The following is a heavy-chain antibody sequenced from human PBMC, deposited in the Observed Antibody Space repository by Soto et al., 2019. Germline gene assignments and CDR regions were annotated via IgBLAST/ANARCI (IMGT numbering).Heavy chain of an antibody. V-gene: IGHV3-7*01. CDR1: GFTFSSYW. Sequence: PGGSLRLSCAASGFTFSSYWMSWVRQDPGKGLEWVANIKQDGSEKYYVDSVKGRFTISRDNAKNALYLQMNGLRAEDTAVYYCARATTVVTPLDYYYGMDVWGQGTTVTVSS. D-gene: IGHD4-17*01. J-gene: IGHJ6*02. CDR3: ARATTVVTPLDYYYGMDV. CDR2: IKQDGSEK.